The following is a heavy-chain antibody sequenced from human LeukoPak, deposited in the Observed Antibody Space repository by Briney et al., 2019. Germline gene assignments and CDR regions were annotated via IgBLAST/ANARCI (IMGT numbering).Heavy chain of an antibody. CDR2: INPNSGDT. J-gene: IGHJ4*02. Sequence: AASVKVSCKASGYTFTGYYMHWVRQAPGQGLEWMGWINPNSGDTNYAQKFQGRVTMTSDTSISTTYMELSRLRSDDTAVYYCAPRVGSGNFHFDYWGQGTLVTVSS. CDR1: GYTFTGYY. CDR3: APRVGSGNFHFDY. D-gene: IGHD1-26*01. V-gene: IGHV1-2*02.